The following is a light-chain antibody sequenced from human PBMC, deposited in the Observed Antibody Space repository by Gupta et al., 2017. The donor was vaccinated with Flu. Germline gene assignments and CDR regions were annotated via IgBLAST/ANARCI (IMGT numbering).Light chain of an antibody. CDR3: QQSGSS. J-gene: IGKJ4*02. CDR2: GAS. V-gene: IGKV3-20*01. CDR1: QSIISTY. Sequence: QSPGTLSLSPGERATLSCSASQSIISTYLAWYQQKPGRAPRLLISGASNRVTGIPARFIASGSGSDFTLTISRLEPEDFAVYYCQQSGSSFGGGTRVEIK.